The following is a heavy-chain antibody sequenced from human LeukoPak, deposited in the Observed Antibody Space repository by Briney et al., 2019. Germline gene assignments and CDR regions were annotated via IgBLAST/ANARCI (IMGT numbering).Heavy chain of an antibody. J-gene: IGHJ3*02. D-gene: IGHD1-26*01. CDR2: IIPIYGTL. CDR3: ARGGVGARDQDAFDI. CDR1: GGTFSSYA. V-gene: IGHV1-69*06. Sequence: VASVKVSCKASGGTFSSYAINWVRQAPGQGLEWMGGIIPIYGTLNYAQKFQGRVTITITADKSTNTAYMELSSLRSEDTAVYYCARGGVGARDQDAFDIWGQGTMVTVSS.